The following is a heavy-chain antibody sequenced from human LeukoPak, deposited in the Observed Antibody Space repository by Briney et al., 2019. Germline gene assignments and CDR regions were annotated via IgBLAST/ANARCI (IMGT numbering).Heavy chain of an antibody. V-gene: IGHV1-8*01. CDR3: ARALSWTTDSYYYMDV. J-gene: IGHJ6*03. D-gene: IGHD3/OR15-3a*01. CDR2: MNPNSGNT. Sequence: GASVKVSCKASGYTFSSYDINWVRQATGQGLEWMGWMNPNSGNTGNAQKFQGRVTMTRNSSITTAYMGLSSLRSEDTAVYYCARALSWTTDSYYYMDVWGKGTTVTVS. CDR1: GYTFSSYD.